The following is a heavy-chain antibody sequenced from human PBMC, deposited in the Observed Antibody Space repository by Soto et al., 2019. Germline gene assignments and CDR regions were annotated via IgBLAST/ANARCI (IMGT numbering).Heavy chain of an antibody. CDR3: ARDRRESFQQVRDGMDV. CDR2: IYYSGST. J-gene: IGHJ6*02. V-gene: IGHV4-30-4*01. CDR1: GGSISSGDYY. D-gene: IGHD3-3*01. Sequence: SETLSLTCTVSGGSISSGDYYWSWIRQPPGKGLEWIGYIYYSGSTYYNPSLKSRVTISVDTSKSQFSLKLSSVTAADTAVYYCARDRRESFQQVRDGMDVWGQGTTVTV.